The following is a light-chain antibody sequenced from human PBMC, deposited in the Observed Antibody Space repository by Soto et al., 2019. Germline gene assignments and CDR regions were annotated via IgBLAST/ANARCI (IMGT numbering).Light chain of an antibody. J-gene: IGKJ2*01. CDR1: QSVSSY. CDR3: QQYSTWPPRYT. Sequence: EIVMTQSPATLSVPPGVRATLSCRASQSVSSYLAWYQQRPGQPPMLLIYRASISATGIPARFSGSGSGTEFSLTISSLQSEDVAVYYCQQYSTWPPRYTFGQGTKLEI. V-gene: IGKV3-15*01. CDR2: RAS.